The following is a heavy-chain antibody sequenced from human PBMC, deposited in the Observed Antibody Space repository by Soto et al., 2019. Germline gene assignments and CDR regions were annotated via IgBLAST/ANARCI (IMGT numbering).Heavy chain of an antibody. CDR1: GFTFGTTD. Sequence: QLLQSGGGLVQPGGSLTLSCAASGFTFGTTDMSWVRQAPGEGLEWVSTIDGSGGITYYADSVKGRFTISRDNSRKTVYLQMNSLRGYDTALYYCVKNSGWFNTWGQGALVTVSS. CDR2: IDGSGGIT. J-gene: IGHJ5*02. CDR3: VKNSGWFNT. D-gene: IGHD3-10*01. V-gene: IGHV3-23*01.